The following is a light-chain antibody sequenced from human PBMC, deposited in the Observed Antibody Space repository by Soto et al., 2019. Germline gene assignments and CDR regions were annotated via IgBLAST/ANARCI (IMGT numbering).Light chain of an antibody. J-gene: IGKJ3*01. CDR2: AAS. CDR3: QQTSSTVFT. Sequence: DIQMTQSPSSLSASVGDRVTITCRASQSISRYLNWYQQKPGKAPKLLIYAASPLQSGVPSRFSGSGSGTDFTLTISSLQPEDFATYSCQQTSSTVFTFGPGTKVDIK. CDR1: QSISRY. V-gene: IGKV1-39*01.